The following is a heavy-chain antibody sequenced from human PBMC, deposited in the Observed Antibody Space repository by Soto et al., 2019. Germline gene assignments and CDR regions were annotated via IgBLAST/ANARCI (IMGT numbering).Heavy chain of an antibody. CDR1: GGSISSYY. CDR3: ARGKLSDYVWGSYRYHFDY. V-gene: IGHV4-59*01. D-gene: IGHD3-16*02. Sequence: SETLSLTCTVSGGSISSYYWSWIRQPPGKGLEWIGYIYHSGSNNYNPSLKSRVTISVDTSKNQFSLNLSSVTAADTAVYYCARGKLSDYVWGSYRYHFDYWGQGTVVTVSS. J-gene: IGHJ4*02. CDR2: IYHSGSN.